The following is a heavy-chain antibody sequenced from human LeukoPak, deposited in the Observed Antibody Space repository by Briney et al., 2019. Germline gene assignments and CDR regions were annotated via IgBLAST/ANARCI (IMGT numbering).Heavy chain of an antibody. D-gene: IGHD3-16*01. V-gene: IGHV4-59*01. CDR1: GVSISSYY. CDR3: ARLLDGGARFDY. CDR2: TYNSGST. Sequence: PSETLSLTCTVSGVSISSYYWSWSRQPPGKGLEWIGYTYNSGSTNYNPSLKSRVTISVDTSKNQFSLKLSSVPAADTALCSCARLLDGGARFDYGGQGTLVTVSS. J-gene: IGHJ4*02.